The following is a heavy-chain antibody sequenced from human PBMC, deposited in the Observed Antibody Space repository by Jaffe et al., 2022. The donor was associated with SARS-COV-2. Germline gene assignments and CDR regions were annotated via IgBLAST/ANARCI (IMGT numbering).Heavy chain of an antibody. CDR2: INHSGST. J-gene: IGHJ6*02. CDR3: ASAQGAAAPTIVYGMDV. D-gene: IGHD6-13*01. CDR1: GGSFSGYY. Sequence: QVQLQQWGAGLLKPSETLSLTCAVYGGSFSGYYWSWIRQPPGKGLEWIGEINHSGSTNYNPSLKSRVTISVDTSKNQFSLKLSSVTAADTAVYYCASAQGAAAPTIVYGMDVWGQGTTVTVSS. V-gene: IGHV4-34*01.